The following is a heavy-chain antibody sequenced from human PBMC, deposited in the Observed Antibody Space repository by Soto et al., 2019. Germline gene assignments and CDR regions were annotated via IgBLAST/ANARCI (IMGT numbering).Heavy chain of an antibody. D-gene: IGHD1-26*01. J-gene: IGHJ4*02. CDR1: GFTFSSYA. V-gene: IGHV3-23*01. Sequence: GGSLRLSCAASGFTFSSYAMSWVRQAPGKGLEWVSASSGSVGITYYADSVKGRFTISRDNSKNTLYLQMNSLRADDTAVYYCAKLRLDSGSYYFDYWGQGTLVPVSS. CDR3: AKLRLDSGSYYFDY. CDR2: SSGSVGIT.